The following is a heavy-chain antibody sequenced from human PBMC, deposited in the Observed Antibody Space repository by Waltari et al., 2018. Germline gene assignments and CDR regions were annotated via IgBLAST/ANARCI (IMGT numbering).Heavy chain of an antibody. CDR3: ARDLSSGWYGGPRDGYYYYYMDV. D-gene: IGHD6-19*01. CDR1: GGSISSYY. CDR2: IYTSGST. V-gene: IGHV4-4*07. Sequence: QVQLQESGPGLVKPSETLSLTCTVSGGSISSYYWSWIRQPAGKGLEWIGRIYTSGSTNYNPSLKSRVTMSVDTSKNQFSLKLSSVTAADTAVYYCARDLSSGWYGGPRDGYYYYYMDVWGKGTTVTVSS. J-gene: IGHJ6*03.